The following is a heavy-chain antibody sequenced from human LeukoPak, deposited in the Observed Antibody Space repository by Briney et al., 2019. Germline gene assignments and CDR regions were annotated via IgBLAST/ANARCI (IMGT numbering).Heavy chain of an antibody. CDR2: IYYSGST. D-gene: IGHD6-19*01. V-gene: IGHV4-59*01. J-gene: IGHJ4*02. CDR3: ASLFGGQWLGRGDYFDY. Sequence: SETLSLTCTVSGGSISSYYWSWIRQPPGKGLEWIGYIYYSGSTNYNPSLKSRVTISVDTSKNQFSLKLSSVTAVDTAVYYCASLFGGQWLGRGDYFDYWGQGTLVTVSS. CDR1: GGSISSYY.